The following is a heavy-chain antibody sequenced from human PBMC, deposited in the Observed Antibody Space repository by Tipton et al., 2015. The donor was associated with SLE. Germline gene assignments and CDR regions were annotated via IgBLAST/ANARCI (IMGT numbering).Heavy chain of an antibody. CDR3: ARGNDFWSGYYYYMDV. CDR2: TRNKAKSYTT. CDR1: GFNLSDEY. Sequence: SLRLSCAASGFNLSDEYMDWVRQAPGKGLEWVGRTRNKAKSYTTEYAASVKGRFTISRDDLKNSLYLQMNSLKNEDTAVYYCARGNDFWSGYYYYMDVWGKGTTVTVSS. V-gene: IGHV3-72*01. D-gene: IGHD3-3*01. J-gene: IGHJ6*03.